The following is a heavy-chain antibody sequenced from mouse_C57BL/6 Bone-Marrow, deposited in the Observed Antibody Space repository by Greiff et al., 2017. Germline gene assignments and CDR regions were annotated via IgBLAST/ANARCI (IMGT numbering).Heavy chain of an antibody. CDR3: ARNNYYGSSYPYYASDY. J-gene: IGHJ4*01. D-gene: IGHD1-1*01. CDR1: GFTFSSYG. Sequence: EVTLVESGGDLVKPGGSLKLSCAASGFTFSSYGMSWVRQTPDKRLEWVATISSGGSYSYYPDSVKGRFTISRDNAKNTLYLQMSSLKSEDTAMYYCARNNYYGSSYPYYASDYWGQGTSVTVSS. CDR2: ISSGGSYS. V-gene: IGHV5-6*01.